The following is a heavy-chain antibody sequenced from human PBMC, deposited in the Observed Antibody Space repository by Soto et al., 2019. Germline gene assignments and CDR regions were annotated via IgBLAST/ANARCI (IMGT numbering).Heavy chain of an antibody. Sequence: GGSLRLSCAASGFTFDDYTMHWVRQAPGKGLEWVSLISWDGGSTYYADSVKGRFTISRDKSKNSLYLQMNSLRTEDTALYYCAKGLAARPSVGGMDVWGQGTTVTISS. CDR3: AKGLAARPSVGGMDV. D-gene: IGHD6-6*01. CDR2: ISWDGGST. CDR1: GFTFDDYT. V-gene: IGHV3-43*01. J-gene: IGHJ6*02.